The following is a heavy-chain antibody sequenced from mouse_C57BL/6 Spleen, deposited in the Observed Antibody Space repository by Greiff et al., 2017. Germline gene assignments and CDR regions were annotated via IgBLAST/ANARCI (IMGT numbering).Heavy chain of an antibody. CDR1: GYTFTSYW. CDR3: AMLYYDYTYYFDY. J-gene: IGHJ2*01. CDR2: IDPSDSYT. D-gene: IGHD2-4*01. Sequence: QVQLQQPGAELVMPGASVKLSCKASGYTFTSYWMHWVKQRPGQGLEWIGEIDPSDSYTNYNQKFKGKSTLTVDKSSSTAYMQLSSVTSEDSAVYYCAMLYYDYTYYFDYWGQGTTLTVYS. V-gene: IGHV1-69*01.